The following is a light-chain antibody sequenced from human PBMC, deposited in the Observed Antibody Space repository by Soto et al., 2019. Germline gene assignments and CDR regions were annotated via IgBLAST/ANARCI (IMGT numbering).Light chain of an antibody. Sequence: IQMTQSPSSVSASVGDRVTITGRASQPISSWLAWYQQKPGQPPNHLIYSASTLRSGVPSRFSGSESGTLFTLTITNLQPEDFATYYCQQASSFPLTFGGGTKVEV. CDR3: QQASSFPLT. J-gene: IGKJ4*01. V-gene: IGKV1-12*01. CDR2: SAS. CDR1: QPISSW.